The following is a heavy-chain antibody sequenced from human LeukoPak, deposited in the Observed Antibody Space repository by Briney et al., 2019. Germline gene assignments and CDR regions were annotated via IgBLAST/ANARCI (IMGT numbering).Heavy chain of an antibody. V-gene: IGHV4-59*01. J-gene: IGHJ2*01. CDR1: GGSISTYY. CDR3: ARRHDYGDYPGYFDL. Sequence: PSETLSLTCSVSGGSISTYYWSWIRLPPGKGLEWIGYIYYSGSTNYNPSLKSRVTISVDTSKNQFSLTLSSVTAADTAVYYCARRHDYGDYPGYFDLWGRGTLVTVSS. CDR2: IYYSGST. D-gene: IGHD4-17*01.